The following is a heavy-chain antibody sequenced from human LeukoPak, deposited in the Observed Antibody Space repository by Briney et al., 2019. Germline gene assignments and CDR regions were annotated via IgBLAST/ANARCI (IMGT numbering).Heavy chain of an antibody. J-gene: IGHJ3*02. CDR1: GDSVSSNSAT. CDR3: ARVSSPWSPRDAFDI. CDR2: TYCKSKWYN. Sequence: SQTLSLTCAISGDSVSSNSATWNWIRQSPSRGLEWLGRTYCKSKWYNDYAVSVKSRITISSDTSKNQFSLQLNSVTPEDTAVYYCARVSSPWSPRDAFDIWGQGTMVTVSS. D-gene: IGHD1-26*01. V-gene: IGHV6-1*01.